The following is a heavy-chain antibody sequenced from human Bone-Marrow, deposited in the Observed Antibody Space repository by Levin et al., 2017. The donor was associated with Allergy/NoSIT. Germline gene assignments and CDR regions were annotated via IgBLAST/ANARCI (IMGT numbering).Heavy chain of an antibody. CDR2: ISSDSSDL. V-gene: IGHV3-21*01. CDR1: GFTFSDYS. D-gene: IGHD2/OR15-2a*01. CDR3: VRGIIGDVRVAHKEAFDV. J-gene: IGHJ3*01. Sequence: GGSLRLSCIVSGFTFSDYSVYWVRQAPGKGLEWISSISSDSSDLYYADSVKGRFTISRDNAKNSLNLQVSSLRAEDTAVYHCVRGIIGDVRVAHKEAFDVWGQGTMVTVSS.